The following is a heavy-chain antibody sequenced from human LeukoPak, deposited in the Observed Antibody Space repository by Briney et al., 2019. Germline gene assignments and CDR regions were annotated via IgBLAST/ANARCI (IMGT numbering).Heavy chain of an antibody. CDR2: INHSGST. Sequence: SETLSLPCAVYGGSFSGYYWSWIRQPPGKGLEWIGEINHSGSTNYNPSLKSRVTISVDTSKNQFSLKLSSVTAADTAVYYCAIGYSSFNYWGQGTLVTVSS. CDR1: GGSFSGYY. D-gene: IGHD6-19*01. J-gene: IGHJ4*02. V-gene: IGHV4-34*01. CDR3: AIGYSSFNY.